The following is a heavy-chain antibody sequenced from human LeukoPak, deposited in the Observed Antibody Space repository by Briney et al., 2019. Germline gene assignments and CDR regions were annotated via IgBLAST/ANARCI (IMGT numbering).Heavy chain of an antibody. D-gene: IGHD6-19*01. Sequence: SGGSLRLSCAASGFTFSSYEMNWVRQAPGKGLEWVSYISSGGSTIYYADYVKGRFTISRDNAKNSLYLQMNSLRAEDTAVYYCASSSGWYEDAFDIWGQGTMVTVSS. CDR1: GFTFSSYE. V-gene: IGHV3-48*03. CDR2: ISSGGSTI. J-gene: IGHJ3*02. CDR3: ASSSGWYEDAFDI.